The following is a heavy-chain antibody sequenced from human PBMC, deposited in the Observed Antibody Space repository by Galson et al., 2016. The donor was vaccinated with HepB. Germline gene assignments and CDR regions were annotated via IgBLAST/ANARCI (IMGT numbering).Heavy chain of an antibody. J-gene: IGHJ5*02. D-gene: IGHD1-14*01. CDR3: ARKRRGSWFDP. V-gene: IGHV4-34*01. CDR2: ISHSGST. Sequence: SETLSLTCAVYGGSFSGYYWSWIRQPPGRGLEWIGEISHSGSTNYNPSLKSRVTISVDTSKNQFSLNLSAATAPDTAVYYCARKRRGSWFDPWGQGTLVTVSS. CDR1: GGSFSGYY.